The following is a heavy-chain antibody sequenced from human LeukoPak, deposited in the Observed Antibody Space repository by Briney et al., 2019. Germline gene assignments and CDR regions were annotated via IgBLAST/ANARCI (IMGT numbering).Heavy chain of an antibody. V-gene: IGHV3-30-3*01. J-gene: IGHJ4*02. D-gene: IGHD5-12*01. CDR3: ARRLKQDATKTFDY. CDR2: ISYDGSNK. Sequence: PGGSLRLSCAASGFTFSSYAMHWVRQAPGKGLEWVAVISYDGSNKYYADSVKGRFTISRDNSKNTLYLQMNSLRAEDTAVYYCARRLKQDATKTFDYWGQGTLVTVSS. CDR1: GFTFSSYA.